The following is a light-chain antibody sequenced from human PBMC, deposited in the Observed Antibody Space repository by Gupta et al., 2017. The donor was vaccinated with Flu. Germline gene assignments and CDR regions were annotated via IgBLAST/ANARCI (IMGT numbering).Light chain of an antibody. Sequence: QSALTQPASVSGSPGQALTISCPGTSSDVGGYNYVSWYQQRPGKAPKLMIYDVSNRPSGVSNRFSGSKSGNTASLTISGLQAEDETDYYCSSYTDTSTFYVFGTGTKVTVL. J-gene: IGLJ1*01. CDR3: SSYTDTSTFYV. V-gene: IGLV2-14*01. CDR2: DVS. CDR1: SSDVGGYNY.